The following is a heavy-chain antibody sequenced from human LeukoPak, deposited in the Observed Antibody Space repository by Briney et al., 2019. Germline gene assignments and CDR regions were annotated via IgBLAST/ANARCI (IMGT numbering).Heavy chain of an antibody. CDR2: INPSGGST. CDR1: GYTFTSYY. J-gene: IGHJ4*02. CDR3: SRDSGMVRGTVDY. V-gene: IGHV1-46*01. Sequence: ASVKVSGKSSGYTFTSYYMYWVRHAPGQGLEWMGIINPSGGSTSYAKKFHGRVTMTKDTSTSPRYSEPSRLRSEDPAIQQCSRDSGMVRGTVDYWGQGPLVSVSS. D-gene: IGHD3-10*01.